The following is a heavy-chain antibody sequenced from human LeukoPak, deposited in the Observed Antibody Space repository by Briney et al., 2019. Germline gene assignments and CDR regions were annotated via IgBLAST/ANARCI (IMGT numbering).Heavy chain of an antibody. CDR2: IYTTGST. Sequence: SETLSLTCTVSGGSISSAGYYWRWIRQPAGKGLEWVGRIYTTGSTNYNPSLKSRVTISVDTSKNQFSLKLNSVTAADTAVYYCARDGPLYCSGGTCRPFDYWGQGTLVTVSS. V-gene: IGHV4-61*02. J-gene: IGHJ4*02. CDR1: GGSISSAGYY. D-gene: IGHD2-15*01. CDR3: ARDGPLYCSGGTCRPFDY.